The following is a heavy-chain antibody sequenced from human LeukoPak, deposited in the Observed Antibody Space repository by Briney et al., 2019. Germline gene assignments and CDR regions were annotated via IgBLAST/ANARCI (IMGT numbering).Heavy chain of an antibody. CDR2: ISTTGGST. D-gene: IGHD4-23*01. J-gene: IGHJ4*02. Sequence: GGSLRLSCAASGFSFNNYAMSWVRQAPGKGLEWVSAISTTGGSTYYADSVKGRFTISRDNSKNTLSLQMDSLRVEDTAVYYCAKDWTTVVTPKGYYFDSWCQGTLVTVSS. V-gene: IGHV3-23*01. CDR3: AKDWTTVVTPKGYYFDS. CDR1: GFSFNNYA.